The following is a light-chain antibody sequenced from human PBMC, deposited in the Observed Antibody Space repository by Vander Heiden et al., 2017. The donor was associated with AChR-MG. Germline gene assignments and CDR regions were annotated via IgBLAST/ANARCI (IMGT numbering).Light chain of an antibody. J-gene: IGKJ3*01. CDR3: QQYGSSPPVT. Sequence: EIVLTQSPGTLSLSPGERATLSCRASQSVSNSNLAWYQQKPGQAPRLLIYGASRRATGIPDRFSGSGSGTDFTLTISRLEPEDFAVYYCQQYGSSPPVTFGPGTKVDIK. CDR2: GAS. V-gene: IGKV3-20*01. CDR1: QSVSNSN.